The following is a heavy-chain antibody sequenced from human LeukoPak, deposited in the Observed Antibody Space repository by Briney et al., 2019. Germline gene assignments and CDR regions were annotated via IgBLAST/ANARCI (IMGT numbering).Heavy chain of an antibody. CDR3: AREYCSSTSCYRDRIYYMDV. CDR1: GGSFSGYY. D-gene: IGHD2-2*02. Sequence: SETLSLTYAVYGGSFSGYYWSWIRQPPGKGLEWIGEINHSGSTNYNPSLKSRVTISVDTSKNQFSLKLSSVTAADTAVYYCAREYCSSTSCYRDRIYYMDVWGKGTTVTVSS. V-gene: IGHV4-34*01. J-gene: IGHJ6*03. CDR2: INHSGST.